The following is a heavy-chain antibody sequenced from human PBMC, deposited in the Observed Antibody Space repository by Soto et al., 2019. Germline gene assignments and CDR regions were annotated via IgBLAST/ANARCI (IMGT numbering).Heavy chain of an antibody. CDR2: ISGSSYTT. Sequence: GGSLRLSCGASGFTFISYVMNWVLQAPGKGLEWVSTISGSSYTTYYADSVKGRFTISRDNSKNTLYLQMNSLRVEDTAVYYCATKTTGYYPFDYWGQGTLVTVSS. CDR3: ATKTTGYYPFDY. D-gene: IGHD3-9*01. V-gene: IGHV3-23*01. CDR1: GFTFISYV. J-gene: IGHJ4*02.